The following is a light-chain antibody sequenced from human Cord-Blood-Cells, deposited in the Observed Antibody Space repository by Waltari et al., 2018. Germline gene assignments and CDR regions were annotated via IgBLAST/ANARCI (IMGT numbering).Light chain of an antibody. CDR2: GAS. V-gene: IGKV3-15*01. CDR1: QSVSSN. CDR3: QQYNNWPPA. J-gene: IGKJ1*01. Sequence: EIAMTQSQANLSVSPGERATIPCRASQSVSSNLAWYQQKPGQAPRLLIYGASTRATGIPARFSGSGSGTEFTLTISSLQSEDFAVYYCQQYNNWPPACGQGTKVEIK.